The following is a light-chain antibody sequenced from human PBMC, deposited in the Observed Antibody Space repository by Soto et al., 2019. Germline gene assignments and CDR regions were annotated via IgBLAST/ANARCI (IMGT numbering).Light chain of an antibody. Sequence: QSVLTQPPSVSAAPGQKVTISCSGSSSNHGNNYVSWYQPLPGTAPKLLIYDNNKRPSGIPDRFSGSKSDTSATLGITGLQTGDEADYYCATWDSSLSAVVFGGGTKLTVL. CDR1: SSNHGNNY. J-gene: IGLJ2*01. CDR2: DNN. V-gene: IGLV1-51*01. CDR3: ATWDSSLSAVV.